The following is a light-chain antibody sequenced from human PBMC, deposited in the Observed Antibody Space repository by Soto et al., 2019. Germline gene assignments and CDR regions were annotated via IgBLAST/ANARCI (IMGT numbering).Light chain of an antibody. Sequence: EIVLTQSAATRSISPGERSTISCRPSQSVSTYSAWYQQQPRHAPRLLIYDASSRATGIPDRLSGSGSGTDFTLTISRLEPEDSAVYYCQQYGTSGTFGQGTKVDIK. CDR1: QSVSTY. CDR3: QQYGTSGT. V-gene: IGKV3-20*01. J-gene: IGKJ1*01. CDR2: DAS.